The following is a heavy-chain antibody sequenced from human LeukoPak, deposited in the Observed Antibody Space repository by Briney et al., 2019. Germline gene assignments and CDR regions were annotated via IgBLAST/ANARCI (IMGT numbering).Heavy chain of an antibody. J-gene: IGHJ4*02. Sequence: SETLSLTCTVSGGSISSSSYHWGWIRQPPGKGLEWIGSIYYSGSTYYDPSLKSRVTISVDTSKNQFSLKLISVTAADTAVYYCARDHSSSLDYWGQGALVTVSS. V-gene: IGHV4-39*07. D-gene: IGHD6-13*01. CDR2: IYYSGST. CDR1: GGSISSSSYH. CDR3: ARDHSSSLDY.